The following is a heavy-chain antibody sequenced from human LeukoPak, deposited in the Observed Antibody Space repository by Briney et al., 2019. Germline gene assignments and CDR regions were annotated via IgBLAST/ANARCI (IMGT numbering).Heavy chain of an antibody. CDR3: ARGTQGNWFDP. Sequence: SETLSLTCTVSGGSISSHYWSWIRQPPGKGLEWIGYIYYSGSTNYNPSLKSRVTISVDTSKNQFSLKLSSVTAADTAVYYCARGTQGNWFDPWGQGTLVTVSS. J-gene: IGHJ5*02. CDR2: IYYSGST. V-gene: IGHV4-59*11. CDR1: GGSISSHY. D-gene: IGHD1-14*01.